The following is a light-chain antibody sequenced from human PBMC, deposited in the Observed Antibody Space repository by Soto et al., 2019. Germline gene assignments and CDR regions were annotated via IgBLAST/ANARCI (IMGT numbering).Light chain of an antibody. CDR1: TSDVGGYNS. J-gene: IGLJ2*01. CDR3: ASYTPSGTVL. Sequence: QSVLTQPASVSGSPGQSITISCTGTTSDVGGYNSVSWFQHHPDKAPKFIIYEVTLRPSGVSNRFSGSKSGNTASLTISGLQAEDEADYYCASYTPSGTVLFGGGTKLTVL. V-gene: IGLV2-14*01. CDR2: EVT.